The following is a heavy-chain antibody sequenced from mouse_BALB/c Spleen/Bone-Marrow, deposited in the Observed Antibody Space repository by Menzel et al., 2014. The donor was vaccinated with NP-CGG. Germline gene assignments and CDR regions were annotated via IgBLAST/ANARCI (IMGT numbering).Heavy chain of an antibody. Sequence: EVKLMESGGGLVKPGGSLKLSCAASGFTFSSYAMSWVRQTPEKRLEWVATISSGGSYTYYPDSVKGRFTISRDNAKNTLYLQMSSLRSEDTAMYYCARHGITRLLDYWGQGTTLIVSS. J-gene: IGHJ2*01. CDR2: ISSGGSYT. V-gene: IGHV5-9-3*01. D-gene: IGHD2-4*01. CDR3: ARHGITRLLDY. CDR1: GFTFSSYA.